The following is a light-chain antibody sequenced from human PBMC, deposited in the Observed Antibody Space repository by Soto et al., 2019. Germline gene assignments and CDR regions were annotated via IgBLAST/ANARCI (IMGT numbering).Light chain of an antibody. CDR2: DAS. V-gene: IGKV3D-15*01. J-gene: IGKJ1*01. Sequence: EIVMTQSPATLSVSPGERATLSCRASQSVSSSQLAWYQQKPGQPPRLLIYDASSRATAIPARLSGSGSEPDFTLTISSLQSEDFAVYYCQQYYKWPLTFGQGTKVDIK. CDR1: QSVSSS. CDR3: QQYYKWPLT.